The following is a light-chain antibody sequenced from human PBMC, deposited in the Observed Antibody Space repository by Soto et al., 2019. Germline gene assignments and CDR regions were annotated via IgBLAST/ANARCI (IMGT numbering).Light chain of an antibody. CDR1: SSNIGNNY. V-gene: IGLV1-51*01. J-gene: IGLJ2*01. CDR3: GTWDSSLSAPVV. Sequence: QSALTQPHSVSAAPGQTVTISCCGSSSNIGNNYVSWYQQLPGTAPKLLIYDNNKRPSGIPDRFSGSKSGTSATLGITGLQTGDEADYYCGTWDSSLSAPVVFGGGTKLTV. CDR2: DNN.